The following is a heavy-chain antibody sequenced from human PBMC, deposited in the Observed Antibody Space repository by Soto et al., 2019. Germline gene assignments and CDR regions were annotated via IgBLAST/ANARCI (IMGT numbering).Heavy chain of an antibody. CDR2: IYYSGST. Sequence: SETLSLTCTVSGGSISSRGYYWGWTRQPPGKGLEWIGSIYYSGSTYYNPSLKSRVTISVDTSKNQFSLKLSSVTAADTAVYYCARHKLGLSDAFDIWGQGTMVTVSS. CDR1: GGSISSRGYY. D-gene: IGHD3-16*01. CDR3: ARHKLGLSDAFDI. J-gene: IGHJ3*02. V-gene: IGHV4-39*01.